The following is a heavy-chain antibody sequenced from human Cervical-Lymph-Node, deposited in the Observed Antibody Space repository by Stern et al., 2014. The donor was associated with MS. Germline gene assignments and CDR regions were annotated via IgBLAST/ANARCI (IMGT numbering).Heavy chain of an antibody. Sequence: EVQLVESGAEVKKPGESLKISCKGSGYTFTNNWIAWVRQMPGKGLEWMGIIYPDDSDIRYSPSLQGQVTISADKSIRPASLQWSSLKAADSAVYYCARPPPRRKWDDPNYGMDVWGQGTTVTVSS. V-gene: IGHV5-51*03. CDR2: IYPDDSDI. J-gene: IGHJ6*02. D-gene: IGHD1-1*01. CDR1: GYTFTNNW. CDR3: ARPPPRRKWDDPNYGMDV.